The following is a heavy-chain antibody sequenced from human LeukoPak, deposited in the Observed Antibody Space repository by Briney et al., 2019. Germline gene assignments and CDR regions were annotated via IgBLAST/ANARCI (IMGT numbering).Heavy chain of an antibody. J-gene: IGHJ5*02. CDR3: ARGITLIRGLIITWFDP. Sequence: ASVKVSCKSSGYIFTSYVIYWVGQAAGQGLEWMGWMNPNSGITSYAQTFQGRVTMTTNTSISTAYMELSSLRSEDTAVYYCARGITLIRGLIITWFDPWGAGTLVAVSS. D-gene: IGHD3-10*01. V-gene: IGHV1-8*01. CDR1: GYIFTSYV. CDR2: MNPNSGIT.